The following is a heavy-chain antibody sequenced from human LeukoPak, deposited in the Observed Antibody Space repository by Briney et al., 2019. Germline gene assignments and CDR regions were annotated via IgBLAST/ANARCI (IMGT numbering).Heavy chain of an antibody. Sequence: HSGGSLRLFCAASGFTFSSYAMSWVRQAPGKGLEWVSAISGSGGSTYYADSVKGRFTISRDNSKNTLYLQMNSLRAEDTAVYYGAKELLWFGAPGYFDIWGQGTMVTVSS. V-gene: IGHV3-23*01. D-gene: IGHD3-10*01. CDR3: AKELLWFGAPGYFDI. CDR2: ISGSGGST. J-gene: IGHJ3*02. CDR1: GFTFSSYA.